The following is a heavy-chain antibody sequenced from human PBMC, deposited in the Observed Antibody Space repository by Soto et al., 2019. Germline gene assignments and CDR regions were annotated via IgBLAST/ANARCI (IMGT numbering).Heavy chain of an antibody. V-gene: IGHV4-31*03. Sequence: SETLSLTCTVSGGSISSGGYYWSWIRQHPGKGLEWIGYIYYSGSTYYNPSLKSRVTISVDTSKNQFSLKLSSVTAADTAVYYCAREIDYDFWSGDPDAFDIWGQGTMVTVSS. D-gene: IGHD3-3*01. CDR3: AREIDYDFWSGDPDAFDI. J-gene: IGHJ3*02. CDR1: GGSISSGGYY. CDR2: IYYSGST.